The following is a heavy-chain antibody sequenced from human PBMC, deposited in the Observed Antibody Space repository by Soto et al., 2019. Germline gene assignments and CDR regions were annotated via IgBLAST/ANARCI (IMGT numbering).Heavy chain of an antibody. CDR2: IIPGFGTA. CDR1: GGTFSSYA. Sequence: SLKVSCNASGGTFSSYAISWVRQAPGQGLEWMGVIIPGFGTANYAKKFQGRVTITADESTSTAYMELSSLRSEDTAVYYCARNTYHPKYCSSTSCSTGWFDXWGQGTLVPVSX. V-gene: IGHV1-69*13. J-gene: IGHJ5*02. D-gene: IGHD2-2*02. CDR3: ARNTYHPKYCSSTSCSTGWFDX.